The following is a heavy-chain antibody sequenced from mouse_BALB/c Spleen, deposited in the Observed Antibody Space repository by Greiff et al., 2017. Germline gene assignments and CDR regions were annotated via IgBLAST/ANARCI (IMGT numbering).Heavy chain of an antibody. CDR2: ISYSGST. V-gene: IGHV3-8*02. Sequence: EVKLKESGPSLVKPSQTLSLTCSVTGDSITSGYWNWIRKFPGNKLEYMGYISYSGSTYYNPSLKSRISITRDTSKNQYYLQLNSVTTEDTATYYCARSLITADWFAYWGQGTLVTVSA. CDR3: ARSLITADWFAY. J-gene: IGHJ3*01. CDR1: GDSITSGY. D-gene: IGHD1-2*01.